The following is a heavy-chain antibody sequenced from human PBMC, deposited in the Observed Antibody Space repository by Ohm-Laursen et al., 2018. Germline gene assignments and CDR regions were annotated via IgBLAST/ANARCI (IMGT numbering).Heavy chain of an antibody. V-gene: IGHV4-59*08. Sequence: GTLSLTCTVSGGSISSYHWSWIRQPPGKGLELIGYIHYSGSTNYSPSLKSRLTMSVDTSKNHFSLKLSSVTAADTAIYYCARLTKVANSSPFDYWGRGTLVTVSS. CDR2: IHYSGST. CDR1: GGSISSYH. CDR3: ARLTKVANSSPFDY. D-gene: IGHD6-13*01. J-gene: IGHJ4*02.